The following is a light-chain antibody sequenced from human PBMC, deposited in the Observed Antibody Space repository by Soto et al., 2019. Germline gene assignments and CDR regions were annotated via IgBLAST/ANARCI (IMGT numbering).Light chain of an antibody. CDR3: QHYNTYPWT. Sequence: DIQITQSPSILSASVGDRVTITCRASQSISSWLAWYQQKPGKAPNLLIHKASHLESGVPSRFSGSGSGTEFTLTISSLQPGDFATYYCQHYNTYPWTFGQGTKV. CDR2: KAS. J-gene: IGKJ1*01. CDR1: QSISSW. V-gene: IGKV1-5*03.